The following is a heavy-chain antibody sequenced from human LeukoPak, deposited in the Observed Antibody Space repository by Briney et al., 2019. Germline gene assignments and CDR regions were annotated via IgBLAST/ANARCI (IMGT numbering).Heavy chain of an antibody. V-gene: IGHV4-39*07. D-gene: IGHD2-2*01. CDR3: AREARFALPAVGSGDY. J-gene: IGHJ4*02. CDR1: GGSISSSDYY. CDR2: IFYNGAT. Sequence: SDTLSLTCSVSGGSISSSDYYWGWIRQPPGKGLEWIGTIFYNGATKTNPSLNSRVTMSIDTSKNQFSLRLRSVTAADTAVYYCAREARFALPAVGSGDYWGQGTLVTV.